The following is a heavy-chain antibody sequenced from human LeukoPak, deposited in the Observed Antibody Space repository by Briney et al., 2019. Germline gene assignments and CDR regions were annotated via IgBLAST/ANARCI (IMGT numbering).Heavy chain of an antibody. CDR2: IYSSGST. Sequence: SETLSLTCTVSGGSISSYYWSWIRQPPGKGLEWIGYIYSSGSTNYNPSLSSRVTLSVDTSKNQLSLKLSSVTAADTAVYYCARGVTSPLDAFDIWGQGTMVTVS. V-gene: IGHV4-59*01. CDR1: GGSISSYY. J-gene: IGHJ3*02. D-gene: IGHD1-26*01. CDR3: ARGVTSPLDAFDI.